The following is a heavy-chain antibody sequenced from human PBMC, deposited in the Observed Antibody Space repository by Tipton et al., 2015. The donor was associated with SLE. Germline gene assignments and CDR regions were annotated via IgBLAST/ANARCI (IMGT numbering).Heavy chain of an antibody. V-gene: IGHV4-39*07. CDR1: GGSISSSSYY. CDR2: IYYSGST. CDR3: ARGIAAAVTYY. D-gene: IGHD6-13*01. Sequence: TLSLTCTVSGGSISSSSYYWGWIRQPPGKGLEWIGSIYYSGSTYYNPSLKSRVTISVDTSKNQFSLKLSSVTAADTAVYYCARGIAAAVTYYWGQGTRVTVSS. J-gene: IGHJ4*02.